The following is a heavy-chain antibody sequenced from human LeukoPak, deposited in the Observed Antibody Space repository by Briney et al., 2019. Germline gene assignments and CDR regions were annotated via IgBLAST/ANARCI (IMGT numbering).Heavy chain of an antibody. J-gene: IGHJ5*02. D-gene: IGHD2-15*01. Sequence: GGSLRLSCAASGFTFSSYWMHWVRQAPGKGLVWVSRINSDGSSTSYADSGKGRFTISRDNAKNTLYLQMNSLRAKDTAVYYCARDPVKGYCSGGSCYRRGNWFDPWGQGTLVTVSS. CDR1: GFTFSSYW. CDR3: ARDPVKGYCSGGSCYRRGNWFDP. V-gene: IGHV3-74*01. CDR2: INSDGSST.